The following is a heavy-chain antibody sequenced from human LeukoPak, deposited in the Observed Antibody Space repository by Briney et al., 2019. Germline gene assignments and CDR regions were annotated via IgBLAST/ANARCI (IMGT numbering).Heavy chain of an antibody. D-gene: IGHD3-9*01. CDR1: GYSISSGYY. Sequence: SETLSLTCTVSGYSISSGYYWGWIRQPPGKGLEWIGSIYHSGSTYYNPSLKSRVTISVDTSKNQFSLKLSSVTAADTAVYYCARDRILTGYSSTNYFDYWGQGTLVTVSS. V-gene: IGHV4-38-2*02. J-gene: IGHJ4*02. CDR2: IYHSGST. CDR3: ARDRILTGYSSTNYFDY.